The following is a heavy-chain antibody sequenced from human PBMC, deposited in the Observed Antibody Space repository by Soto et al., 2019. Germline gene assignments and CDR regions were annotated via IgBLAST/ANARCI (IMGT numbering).Heavy chain of an antibody. V-gene: IGHV3-33*01. CDR2: IWYDGSNK. J-gene: IGHJ6*02. CDR3: ARDDIPGRAVAIYGMDV. D-gene: IGHD6-19*01. CDR1: GFTFSNYG. Sequence: GGSLRLSCAASGFTFSNYGMHWVRQAPGKGLEWVAVIWYDGSNKYYADSVKGRFTISRDNSKNTLYLQMNSLRAEDTAVYYCARDDIPGRAVAIYGMDVWGQGTTVTVSS.